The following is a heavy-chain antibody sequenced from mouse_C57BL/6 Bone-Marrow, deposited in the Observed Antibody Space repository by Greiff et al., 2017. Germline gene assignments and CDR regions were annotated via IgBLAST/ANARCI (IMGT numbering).Heavy chain of an antibody. CDR2: INYDGSST. CDR3: ARDRGNWYAMDY. Sequence: EVKVVESEGGLVQPGSSMKLSCTASGFTFSDYYMAWVRQVPEKGLEWVANINYDGSSTYYLDSLKSRFIISRDNAKNILYLQMSSLKSEDTATYYCARDRGNWYAMDYWGQGTSVTVSS. CDR1: GFTFSDYY. J-gene: IGHJ4*01. D-gene: IGHD4-1*02. V-gene: IGHV5-16*01.